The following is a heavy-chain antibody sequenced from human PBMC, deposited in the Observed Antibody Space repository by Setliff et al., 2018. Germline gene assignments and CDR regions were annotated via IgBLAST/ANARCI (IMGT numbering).Heavy chain of an antibody. CDR3: NRWATTQSYSAY. CDR1: GFTLSEYG. J-gene: IGHJ4*03. CDR2: IRSKASGGTT. Sequence: GESLKISCTASGFTLSEYGMNWVRQAPGKGLEWVGFIRSKASGGTTEYAASVKGRFSISRGDSKSIAYLQMNSLKAEDTALYYCNRWATTQSYSAYWGQGTMVTVSS. V-gene: IGHV3-49*04.